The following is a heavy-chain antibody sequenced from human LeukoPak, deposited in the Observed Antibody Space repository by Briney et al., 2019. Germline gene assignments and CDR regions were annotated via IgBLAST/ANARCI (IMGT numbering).Heavy chain of an antibody. CDR2: IYHSGST. D-gene: IGHD1-26*01. Sequence: SSETLSLTCTVSGYSISSGYYWGWIRQPPGKGLEWIGSIYHSGSTYYNPSLKSRVTISVDTSKNQFSLKLSSVTAADTAVYYCARDPGIPIVGATRGAFDIWGQGTMVTVSS. CDR3: ARDPGIPIVGATRGAFDI. CDR1: GYSISSGYY. V-gene: IGHV4-38-2*02. J-gene: IGHJ3*02.